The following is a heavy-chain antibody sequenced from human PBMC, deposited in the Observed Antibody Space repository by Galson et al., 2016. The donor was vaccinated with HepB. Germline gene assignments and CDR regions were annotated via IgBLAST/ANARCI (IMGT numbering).Heavy chain of an antibody. Sequence: SLRLSCADSGFIFGSYDMHWVGQTPGKGVEWVSFIGTAGETYYAASVTGRFALSRYYVRYSFYLEMNILRVEDTAVYDCSRGGVWGSYDYLGQGTLVTVSS. V-gene: IGHV3-13*01. CDR3: SRGGVWGSYDY. D-gene: IGHD3-16*01. CDR2: IGTAGET. CDR1: GFIFGSYD. J-gene: IGHJ4*02.